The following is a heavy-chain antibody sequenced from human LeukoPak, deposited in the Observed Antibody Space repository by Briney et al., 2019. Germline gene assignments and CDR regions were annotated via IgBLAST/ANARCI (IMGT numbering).Heavy chain of an antibody. J-gene: IGHJ4*02. CDR3: ARGVSCSGGSCYDPFDY. CDR1: GGTFSSYA. CDR2: IIPIFGTA. Sequence: ASVKVSCKASGGTFSSYAISWVRQAPGQGLKWMGGIIPIFGTANYAQKFQGRVTITADESTSTAYMELSSLRSEDTAVYYCARGVSCSGGSCYDPFDYWGQGTLVTVSS. V-gene: IGHV1-69*13. D-gene: IGHD2-15*01.